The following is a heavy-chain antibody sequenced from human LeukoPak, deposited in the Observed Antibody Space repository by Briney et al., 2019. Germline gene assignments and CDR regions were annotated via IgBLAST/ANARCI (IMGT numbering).Heavy chain of an antibody. D-gene: IGHD6-19*01. CDR3: ARDGGQWLVPDAFDI. CDR2: IYYSWST. Sequence: SETLSLTCTVSGGSISSYYWSWIRQPPGKGLEWIGYIYYSWSTNYNPSLKSRVTISVDTSKNQFSLKLSSVTAADTAVYYCARDGGQWLVPDAFDIWGQGTMVTVSS. J-gene: IGHJ3*02. CDR1: GGSISSYY. V-gene: IGHV4-59*01.